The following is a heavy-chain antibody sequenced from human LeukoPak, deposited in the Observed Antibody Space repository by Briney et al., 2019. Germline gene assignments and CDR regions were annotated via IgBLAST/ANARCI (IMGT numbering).Heavy chain of an antibody. J-gene: IGHJ4*02. D-gene: IGHD5-18*01. CDR2: INHSGST. CDR1: GGSFSGYY. V-gene: IGHV4-34*01. CDR3: ASGYSYGSFDY. Sequence: SETLSLTCAVYGGSFSGYYWSWIRQPPGKGLEWIGEINHSGSTNYNPSLKSRVTISVDTSKNKFSLKLSSVTAADTAVYYCASGYSYGSFDYWGQGTLVTVSS.